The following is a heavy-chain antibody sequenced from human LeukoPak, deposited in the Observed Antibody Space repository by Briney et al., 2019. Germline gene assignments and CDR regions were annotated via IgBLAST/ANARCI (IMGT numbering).Heavy chain of an antibody. CDR1: GFTFSSYG. CDR2: IWYDGSNK. J-gene: IGHJ5*02. D-gene: IGHD2-21*02. Sequence: PGGSLRLSCAASGFTFSSYGMHWVCQAPGKGLEWVAVIWYDGSNKYYADSVKGRFTISRDNSKNTLYLQMNSLRAEDTAVYYCARERLLNRWFDPWGQGTLVTVSS. V-gene: IGHV3-33*01. CDR3: ARERLLNRWFDP.